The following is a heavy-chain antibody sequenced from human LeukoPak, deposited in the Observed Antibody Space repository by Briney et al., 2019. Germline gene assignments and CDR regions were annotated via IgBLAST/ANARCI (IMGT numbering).Heavy chain of an antibody. CDR1: GGSISSYY. Sequence: PSETLSLICTVSGGSISSYYWSWIRQPPAKGLEWIGYIYYNQTTNYNPSLKSRVTISVDTSKNQFSLKLSSVTAADTAVYYGARHDYRNWFDPWGQGTLVTVSS. J-gene: IGHJ5*02. V-gene: IGHV4-59*08. CDR2: IYYNQTT. D-gene: IGHD4-11*01. CDR3: ARHDYRNWFDP.